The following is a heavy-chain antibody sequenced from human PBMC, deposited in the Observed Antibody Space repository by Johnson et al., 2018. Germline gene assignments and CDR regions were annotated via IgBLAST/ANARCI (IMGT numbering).Heavy chain of an antibody. D-gene: IGHD3-10*01. CDR2: ISYDGRKK. J-gene: IGHJ1*01. V-gene: IGHV3-30*03. CDR3: VSASGITYPFFQH. CDR1: GFTFSNFG. Sequence: VQLVESGGGVVQPGRSLRLSCGASGFTFSNFGMHWVRQAPGKGLEWVAHISYDGRKKNYADSVKGGFAISRDNSKNTLYVQMDSRRAEDTAVYYCVSASGITYPFFQHWGQGTLVTVS.